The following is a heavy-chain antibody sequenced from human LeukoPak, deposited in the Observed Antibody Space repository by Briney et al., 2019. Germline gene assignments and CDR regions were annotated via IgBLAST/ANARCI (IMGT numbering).Heavy chain of an antibody. CDR2: VHYSGIT. D-gene: IGHD2-8*01. Sequence: SETLSLTCTVPGGSISGLHWSWIRQPPGKRLEWIGSVHYSGITDYNPSLESRVTISVDTSKNHFSLKLSSVTAADTAVYYCARRRDDNGNYFDFWGQGTLVTVSS. J-gene: IGHJ4*02. V-gene: IGHV4-59*08. CDR1: GGSISGLH. CDR3: ARRRDDNGNYFDF.